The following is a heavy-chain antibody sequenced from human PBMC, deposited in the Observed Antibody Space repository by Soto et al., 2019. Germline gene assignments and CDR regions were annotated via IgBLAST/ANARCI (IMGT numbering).Heavy chain of an antibody. CDR3: AHRGYMYGNWDHGYFDY. CDR2: IYWDDDK. CDR1: GFSLTTSGVG. D-gene: IGHD5-18*01. Sequence: QITLKECGPTRVKPTQTLALTCTFSGFSLTTSGVGVGCIRKTPGKTLEWLAVIYWDDDKRYNPSLKNRLTITKDTSKNQVVLIMADMDPVDTATYFCAHRGYMYGNWDHGYFDYWGQGTLVTVSS. J-gene: IGHJ4*02. V-gene: IGHV2-5*02.